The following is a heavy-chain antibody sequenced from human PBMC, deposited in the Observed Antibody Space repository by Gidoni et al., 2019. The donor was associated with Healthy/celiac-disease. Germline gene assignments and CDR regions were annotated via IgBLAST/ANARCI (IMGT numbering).Heavy chain of an antibody. Sequence: EVQLVESGGGLVQPGGSLRLSCAASGFTFSSYWMNWGRQAPGTGLEWVANIKPDGSEKYYVDPVKGRFTISRDNAMNSLYLQVNSLRAEDTAVYYCARGLLSPLGYWGQGTLVTVSS. CDR2: IKPDGSEK. D-gene: IGHD2-15*01. CDR1: GFTFSSYW. CDR3: ARGLLSPLGY. V-gene: IGHV3-7*01. J-gene: IGHJ4*02.